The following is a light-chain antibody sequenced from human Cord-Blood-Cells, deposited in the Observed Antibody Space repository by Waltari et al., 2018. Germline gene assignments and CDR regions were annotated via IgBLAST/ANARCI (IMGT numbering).Light chain of an antibody. CDR3: HQKNSYSLT. V-gene: IGKV1-5*01. CDR1: QSISSW. CDR2: DAS. Sequence: DIQMTQSPFTLSASVVDRVTITCRASQSISSWLAWYQQKPGKAPKLLIYDASSLESGVTSRFSGSGSETEFTLTISSLQPYDVATYYCHQKNSYSLTFGGGTKVEIK. J-gene: IGKJ4*01.